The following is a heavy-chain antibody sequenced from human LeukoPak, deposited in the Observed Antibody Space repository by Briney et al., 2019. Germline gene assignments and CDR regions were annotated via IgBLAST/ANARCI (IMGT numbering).Heavy chain of an antibody. V-gene: IGHV3-23*01. CDR3: AKDSAYDILTGYYPQPNDWFDP. J-gene: IGHJ5*02. D-gene: IGHD3-9*01. Sequence: GGSLRLSCAASGFTFSSYAMRWARQAPGKGLEWVSAISGSGGSTYYADSVKGRFTISRDNSKNTLYLQMNSLRAEDTAVYYCAKDSAYDILTGYYPQPNDWFDPWGQGTLVTVSS. CDR1: GFTFSSYA. CDR2: ISGSGGST.